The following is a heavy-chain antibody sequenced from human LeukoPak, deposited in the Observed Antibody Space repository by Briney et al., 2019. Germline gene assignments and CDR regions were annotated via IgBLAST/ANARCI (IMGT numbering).Heavy chain of an antibody. CDR1: GYSISSGYY. D-gene: IGHD6-25*01. J-gene: IGHJ3*02. V-gene: IGHV4-38-2*02. Sequence: PSETLSLTCAVSGYSISSGYYWGWIRQPPGKGLEWIGSIYHSGSTYYNPSLKSRVTISVDTSKNQFSLKLSSVTAADTAVYYCARDRLPNDAFDIWGQGTMVTVSS. CDR2: IYHSGST. CDR3: ARDRLPNDAFDI.